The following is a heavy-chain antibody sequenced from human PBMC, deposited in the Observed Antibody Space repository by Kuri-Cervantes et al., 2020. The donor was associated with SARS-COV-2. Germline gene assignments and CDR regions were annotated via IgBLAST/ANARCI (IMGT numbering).Heavy chain of an antibody. D-gene: IGHD2-2*01. CDR1: GFTFSSYA. CDR2: ISYDGSNK. CDR3: ATIAIVVVFNNWFDP. J-gene: IGHJ5*02. V-gene: IGHV3-30-3*01. Sequence: GESLKISCAASGFTFSSYAMSWVRQAPGKGLEWVAVISYDGSNKYYADSVKGRFTISRDNSKNTLYLQMNSLRAEDTAVYYCATIAIVVVFNNWFDPWGQGTLVTVSS.